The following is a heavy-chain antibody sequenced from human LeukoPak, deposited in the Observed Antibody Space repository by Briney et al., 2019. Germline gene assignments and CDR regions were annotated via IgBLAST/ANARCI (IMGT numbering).Heavy chain of an antibody. Sequence: SVTVSCKASGGTFSSYAISWVRQAPGQGLEWMGGIIPIFGTANYAQKFQGRVTITADESTSTAYMELSSLRSEDTAVYYCARQISGSYYYYYMDVWGKGTTVTVSS. J-gene: IGHJ6*03. V-gene: IGHV1-69*13. CDR2: IIPIFGTA. D-gene: IGHD3-10*01. CDR3: ARQISGSYYYYYMDV. CDR1: GGTFSSYA.